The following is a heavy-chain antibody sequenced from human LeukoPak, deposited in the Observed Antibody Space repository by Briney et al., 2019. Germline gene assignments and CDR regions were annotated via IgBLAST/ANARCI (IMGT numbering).Heavy chain of an antibody. Sequence: GGSLRLSCAASGCTFSSYWMSWVRQAPGKGLEWVANIKQDGSEKYYVDSVKGRFTISRDNAKNSLYLQMNSLRAEDTAVYYCARERGYSGYDYFDYWGQGTLVTVSS. CDR3: ARERGYSGYDYFDY. CDR2: IKQDGSEK. CDR1: GCTFSSYW. V-gene: IGHV3-7*01. D-gene: IGHD5-12*01. J-gene: IGHJ4*02.